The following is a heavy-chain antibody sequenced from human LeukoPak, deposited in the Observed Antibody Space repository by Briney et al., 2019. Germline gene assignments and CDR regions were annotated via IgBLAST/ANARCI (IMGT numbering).Heavy chain of an antibody. D-gene: IGHD1-26*01. CDR3: ARSFSAGKHAFDI. J-gene: IGHJ3*02. Sequence: GASVKVSCKASGGTFSSYAISWVRQAPGQGLEWMGRIIPILGIANYAQKFQGRVTITADKSTSTAYMELSSLRSEDTAVYYCARSFSAGKHAFDIWGQGTMVTVSS. V-gene: IGHV1-69*04. CDR2: IIPILGIA. CDR1: GGTFSSYA.